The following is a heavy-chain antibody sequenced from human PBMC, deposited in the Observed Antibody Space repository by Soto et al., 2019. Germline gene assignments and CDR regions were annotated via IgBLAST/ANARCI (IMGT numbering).Heavy chain of an antibody. J-gene: IGHJ5*02. CDR1: GGSISSGGYS. CDR2: IYHSGST. Sequence: SETLSLTCAVSGGSISSGGYSWSWIRQPPGKGLEWIGYIYHSGSTFYNPSLKSRVTISIDKSKNQFSLKLGSVTAADTAVYYCDRVVAPRPIWGSNWFDPWGQGTLVTVYS. CDR3: DRVVAPRPIWGSNWFDP. V-gene: IGHV4-30-2*01. D-gene: IGHD3-16*01.